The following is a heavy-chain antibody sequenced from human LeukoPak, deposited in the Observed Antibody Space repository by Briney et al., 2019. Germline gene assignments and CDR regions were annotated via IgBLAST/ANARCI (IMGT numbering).Heavy chain of an antibody. D-gene: IGHD6-13*01. Sequence: PSETLSLTCAVYGGSFSGYYWSWIRQPPGKGLEWIGEINHSGSTNYNPSLKSRVTISVDTSKNQFSLKLSSVTAADTAVYYCARGPPYSSSWYFDYWGQGTLVTVSS. V-gene: IGHV4-34*01. CDR3: ARGPPYSSSWYFDY. J-gene: IGHJ4*02. CDR1: GGSFSGYY. CDR2: INHSGST.